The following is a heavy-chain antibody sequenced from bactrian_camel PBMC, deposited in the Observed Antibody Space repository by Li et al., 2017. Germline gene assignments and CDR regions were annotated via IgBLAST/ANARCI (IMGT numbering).Heavy chain of an antibody. Sequence: QVQLVESGGGSVQAGGSLNLSCVVSQWTYTSACVGWFRQSPGKEREKVARIYTRPGITKYTDSVKGRFTIPRDNVENIMYLQMNSLKSEDTAMYYCAAQFGVTYCEGPSWLYEDGMKYWGTGTQVTVS. CDR1: QWTYTSAC. CDR2: IYTRPGIT. J-gene: IGHJ7*01. D-gene: IGHD5*01. V-gene: IGHV3S1*01.